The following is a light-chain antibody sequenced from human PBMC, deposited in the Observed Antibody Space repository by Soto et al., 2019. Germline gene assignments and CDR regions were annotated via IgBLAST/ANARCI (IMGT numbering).Light chain of an antibody. V-gene: IGKV1-13*02. CDR3: HQFNSYPLP. CDR1: QGINSA. J-gene: IGKJ4*01. CDR2: DAS. Sequence: AIQLTQSPSSLSASLGDRVTITCRASQGINSALVWYQQKPGEAPKFLMSDASSLERGVPSSFSGSGSGTEFTLTISSPQPEDFATYYYHQFNSYPLPFGGGTKVDIK.